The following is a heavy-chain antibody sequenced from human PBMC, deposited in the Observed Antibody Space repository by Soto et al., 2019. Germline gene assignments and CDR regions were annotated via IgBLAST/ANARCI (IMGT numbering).Heavy chain of an antibody. D-gene: IGHD2-21*01. CDR3: SGGGRPGQIDWFDP. CDR1: GGSLSSCNW. V-gene: IGHV4-4*02. Sequence: QVQLQESGPRLVKPSGTLSLTCAVYGGSLSSCNWWSWVRQPPGKGLEWIGEIYRYGSTSYNPSLKRRVTIAVDKSKNQISLKMPALTAADTAVYFCSGGGRPGQIDWFDPWGQGILVTVSS. CDR2: IYRYGST. J-gene: IGHJ5*02.